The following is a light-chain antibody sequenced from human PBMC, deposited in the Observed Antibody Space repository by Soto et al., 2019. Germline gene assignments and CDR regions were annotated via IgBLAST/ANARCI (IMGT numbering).Light chain of an antibody. V-gene: IGKV3-20*01. CDR2: GAS. J-gene: IGKJ1*01. Sequence: EIVLTQSPGTLSLAPGERATLSCRASQSVSSGSLAWYQQKPGQAPRLIIHGASSTATGIPDRFRGSGSRTDCTITISRLEPEDFAVYYCQQYGGSPGTLGQGTKVEV. CDR1: QSVSSGS. CDR3: QQYGGSPGT.